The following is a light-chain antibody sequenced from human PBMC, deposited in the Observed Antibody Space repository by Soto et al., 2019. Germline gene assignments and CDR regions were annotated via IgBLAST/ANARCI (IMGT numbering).Light chain of an antibody. Sequence: QSVLTQPPSVSGAPGQRGTISCTGSSSNIGTGYDVHWYQQLPGTAPKLLIYDNNNRPSGVPDRFSGSKSGTSASLAITGLQAEDEADYYCQSYDSSLSAPVFGGGTKLTVL. CDR3: QSYDSSLSAPV. V-gene: IGLV1-40*01. CDR1: SSNIGTGYD. J-gene: IGLJ3*02. CDR2: DNN.